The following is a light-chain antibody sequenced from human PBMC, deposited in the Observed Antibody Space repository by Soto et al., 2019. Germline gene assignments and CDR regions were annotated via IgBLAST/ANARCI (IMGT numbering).Light chain of an antibody. CDR1: QSVSSN. CDR3: QQYNNWHPLT. Sequence: EIVMTQSPATLSVSPGERATLSCRASQSVSSNLAWYQQKPGQAPRLLIYGASTRATGVPARFSGSGSGTESTLTISSLQSEDFAVYYCQQYNNWHPLTFGGGTKVEI. CDR2: GAS. V-gene: IGKV3-15*01. J-gene: IGKJ4*01.